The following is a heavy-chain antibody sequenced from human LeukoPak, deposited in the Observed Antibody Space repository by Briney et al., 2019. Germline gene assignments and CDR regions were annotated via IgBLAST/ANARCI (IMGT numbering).Heavy chain of an antibody. CDR3: ATYSGGHIDY. CDR2: IYYSGST. D-gene: IGHD5-12*01. V-gene: IGHV4-59*01. J-gene: IGHJ4*02. CDR1: GGSISSYY. Sequence: SETLSLTCTVSGGSISSYYWSWIRQPPGKGLEWIGYIYYSGSTNYNPSLKSRVTMSVDTSKNQFSLKLSSVTAADAAVYYCATYSGGHIDYWGQGSLATVSS.